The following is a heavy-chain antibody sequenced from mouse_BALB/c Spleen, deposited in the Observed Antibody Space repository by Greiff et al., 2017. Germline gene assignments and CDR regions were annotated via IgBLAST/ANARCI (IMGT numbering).Heavy chain of an antibody. CDR1: GFSLTSYG. CDR3: ARDEWYYGSSPYWYFDV. V-gene: IGHV2-9*02. Sequence: VQLQESGPGLVAPSQSLSITCTVSGFSLTSYGVHWVRQPPGKGLEWLGVIWAGGSTNYNSALMSRLSISKDNSKSQVFLKMNSLQTDDTAMYYCARDEWYYGSSPYWYFDVWGAGTTVTVSS. J-gene: IGHJ1*01. CDR2: IWAGGST. D-gene: IGHD1-1*01.